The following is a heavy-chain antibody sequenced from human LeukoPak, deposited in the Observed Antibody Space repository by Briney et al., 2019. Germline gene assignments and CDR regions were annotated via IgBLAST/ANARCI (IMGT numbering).Heavy chain of an antibody. V-gene: IGHV4-31*03. Sequence: PSQTLSLTCTVSGGSISSGGYYWSWIRQHPGKGLEWIGYIYYSGSTYYNPSLKSRVIISVDTSKNQFSLKLSSVTAADTAVYYCARAIFDSSGYYYHFDYWGQGTLVTVSS. CDR3: ARAIFDSSGYYYHFDY. J-gene: IGHJ4*02. D-gene: IGHD3-22*01. CDR2: IYYSGST. CDR1: GGSISSGGYY.